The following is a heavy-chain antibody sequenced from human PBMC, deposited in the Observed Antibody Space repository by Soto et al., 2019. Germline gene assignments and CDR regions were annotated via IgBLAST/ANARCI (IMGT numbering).Heavy chain of an antibody. D-gene: IGHD1-7*01. CDR1: GFTFSTYS. Sequence: ESGGGLVQPGGSLRLSCAASGFTFSTYSMTWVRQAPGKGLEWVAHITATGGNTYYADSVRGRFTISRDTSGNTLYLQMNSLRAEDTALYYCAKCMQAYWNYDAHHIWGQGTMVTVSS. CDR2: ITATGGNT. CDR3: AKCMQAYWNYDAHHI. V-gene: IGHV3-23*01. J-gene: IGHJ3*02.